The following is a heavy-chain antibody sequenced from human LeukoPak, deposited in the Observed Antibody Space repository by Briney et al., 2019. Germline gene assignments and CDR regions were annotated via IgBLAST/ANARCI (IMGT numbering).Heavy chain of an antibody. CDR1: GFTFSSYA. V-gene: IGHV3-30*04. CDR3: ARDKDTSYLSSFDY. Sequence: GGSLRLSCAASGFTFSSYAMHWVRQAPGKGPEWVAVISYDGSNKYYADFVKGRFTISRDNSKNTLYLQMNSLRAADTAVYYCARDKDTSYLSSFDYWGQGTLVTVSS. CDR2: ISYDGSNK. D-gene: IGHD2-2*01. J-gene: IGHJ4*02.